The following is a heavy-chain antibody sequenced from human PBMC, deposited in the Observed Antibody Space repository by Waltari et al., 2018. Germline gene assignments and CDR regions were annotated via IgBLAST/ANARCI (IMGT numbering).Heavy chain of an antibody. Sequence: VQLVESGGGVVQPGRSLRLSCAASGLPFSSYALHWVRQAPGKGLEWVSAISCDGGSTYYADSVKCRFTISRDNSKNTLYLQMNSLRAEDTAVYYCAKDLAGIDPWGQGTLVTVSS. J-gene: IGHJ5*02. CDR3: AKDLAGIDP. CDR1: GLPFSSYA. V-gene: IGHV3-23*04. CDR2: ISCDGGST.